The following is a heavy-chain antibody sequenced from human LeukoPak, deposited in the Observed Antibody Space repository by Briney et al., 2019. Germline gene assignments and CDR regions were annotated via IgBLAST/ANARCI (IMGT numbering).Heavy chain of an antibody. CDR3: ARDGRSSTSPYWFDP. D-gene: IGHD2-2*01. V-gene: IGHV1-3*01. CDR1: GYTFTSYA. Sequence: GASVKVSCKASGYTFTSYAMHWVRQAPGQRLEWMGWINAGNGNTKYSQKFQGRVTITRDTSASTAYMELSSLRSEDTAVYYCARDGRSSTSPYWFDPWGQGTLVTVSS. J-gene: IGHJ5*02. CDR2: INAGNGNT.